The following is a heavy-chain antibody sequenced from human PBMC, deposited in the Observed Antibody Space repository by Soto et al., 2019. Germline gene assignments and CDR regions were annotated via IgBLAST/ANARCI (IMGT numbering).Heavy chain of an antibody. J-gene: IGHJ6*02. V-gene: IGHV4-4*07. CDR3: ARGEIGNGYGMDV. CDR1: GGPISRYC. CDR2: IYPSGST. Sequence: QVQLQESGPGLVKASETVSLTCTVSGGPISRYCWRWIRQPSGKGLEWIGRIYPSGSTNYSPSLKSRVTMSVDTSKNQLSLKLSSVTAADTAVYYCARGEIGNGYGMDVWGQGTTVTVSS. D-gene: IGHD2-8*01.